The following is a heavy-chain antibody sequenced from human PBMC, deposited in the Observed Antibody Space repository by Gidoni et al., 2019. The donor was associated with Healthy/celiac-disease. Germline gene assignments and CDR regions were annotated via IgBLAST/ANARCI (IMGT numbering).Heavy chain of an antibody. CDR2: ISYDGSNK. Sequence: QVQLVESGGGVVQPGRSLRLSCAASGFTFSSYGMHWVRQAPGKGLEWVAVISYDGSNKYYADSVKGRFTISRDNSKNTLYLQMNSLRAEDTAVYYCASNLGYGGNSEYSFDYWGQGTLVTVSS. CDR3: ASNLGYGGNSEYSFDY. D-gene: IGHD4-17*01. J-gene: IGHJ4*02. V-gene: IGHV3-30*03. CDR1: GFTFSSYG.